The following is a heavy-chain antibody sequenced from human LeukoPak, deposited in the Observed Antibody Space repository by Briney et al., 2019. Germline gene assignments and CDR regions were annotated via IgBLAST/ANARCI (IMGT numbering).Heavy chain of an antibody. CDR2: IYSGGRT. D-gene: IGHD6-13*01. Sequence: GGSLRLSCAASGFTVSRNYMSWVRQAPGKGLEWVSVIYSGGRTYYADSVKGRFTISRDNSKNTLYLQMNSLRAEETAVYYCARAGPSSSWHQFDYWGQGALVTVSS. V-gene: IGHV3-66*01. CDR1: GFTVSRNY. CDR3: ARAGPSSSWHQFDY. J-gene: IGHJ4*02.